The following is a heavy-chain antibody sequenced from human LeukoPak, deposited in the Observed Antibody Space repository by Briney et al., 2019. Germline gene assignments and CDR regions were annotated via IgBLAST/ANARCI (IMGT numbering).Heavy chain of an antibody. V-gene: IGHV3-23*01. CDR2: ISGSGGST. CDR1: GFTFSSYA. J-gene: IGHJ4*02. CDR3: AKDPRDRKSVRGLFDY. D-gene: IGHD3-10*01. Sequence: PGGSLRLSCAASGFTFSSYAMSWVRQAPGKGLEWVSAISGSGGSTYYADSVKGRFTISRDNSKNTLYLQMNSLRAEDTAVYYCAKDPRDRKSVRGLFDYWGQGTLVTVSS.